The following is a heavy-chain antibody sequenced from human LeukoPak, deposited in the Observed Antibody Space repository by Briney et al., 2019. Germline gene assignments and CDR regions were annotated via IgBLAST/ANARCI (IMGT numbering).Heavy chain of an antibody. CDR3: ARDFGERTIWGYYYYGMDV. J-gene: IGHJ6*02. CDR2: IWYDGSNK. CDR1: GFTFSSYA. V-gene: IGHV3-33*08. D-gene: IGHD2-2*01. Sequence: PGGSLRLSCAASGFTFSSYAMSWVRQAPGKGLEWVAVIWYDGSNKYYADSVKGRFTISRDNSKNTLYLQMNSLRAEDTAVYYCARDFGERTIWGYYYYGMDVWGQGTTVTVSS.